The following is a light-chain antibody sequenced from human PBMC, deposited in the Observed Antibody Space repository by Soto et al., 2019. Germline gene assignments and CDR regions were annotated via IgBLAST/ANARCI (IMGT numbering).Light chain of an antibody. J-gene: IGLJ1*01. Sequence: QSVLTQPPSASGSLGHSVTISCTGTSSDVGGHKYVSWYQHHPGKAPKLILYEVSQRPSGVPHRFSGSKSDNTASLTVSGLQAEDEADYYCSSFTTSNTYVFGTGTQLTVL. V-gene: IGLV2-8*01. CDR1: SSDVGGHKY. CDR3: SSFTTSNTYV. CDR2: EVS.